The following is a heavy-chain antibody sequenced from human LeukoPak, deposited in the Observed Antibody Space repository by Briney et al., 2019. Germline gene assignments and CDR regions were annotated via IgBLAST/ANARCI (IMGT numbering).Heavy chain of an antibody. CDR1: GFTFSNHW. D-gene: IGHD6-19*01. CDR2: VNSDGRSV. Sequence: GGSLRLSCAASGFTFSNHWMHWVRQAPGKGLVGVSLVNSDGRSVNYADSVKGRFTISRDNAKNTLYLQMTSLRVEDTAVYYCVRGSVAAYTSPFDYWGQGTLVTVSS. CDR3: VRGSVAAYTSPFDY. V-gene: IGHV3-74*01. J-gene: IGHJ4*02.